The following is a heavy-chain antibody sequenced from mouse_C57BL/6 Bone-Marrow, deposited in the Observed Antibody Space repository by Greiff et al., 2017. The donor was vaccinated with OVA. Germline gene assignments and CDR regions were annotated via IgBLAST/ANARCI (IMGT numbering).Heavy chain of an antibody. CDR1: GFTFTDYY. Sequence: EVHLVESGGGLVQPGGSLSLSCAASGFTFTDYYMSWVRQPPGKALEWLGFIRNKANGYTTEYSASVKGRFTISRDNSQSILYLQMNALRAEDSATYYCARDNYSVDYWGQGTTLTVSS. J-gene: IGHJ2*01. CDR2: IRNKANGYTT. D-gene: IGHD1-1*01. V-gene: IGHV7-3*01. CDR3: ARDNYSVDY.